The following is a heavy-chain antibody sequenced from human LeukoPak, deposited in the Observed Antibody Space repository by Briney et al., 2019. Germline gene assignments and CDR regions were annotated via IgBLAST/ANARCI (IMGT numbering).Heavy chain of an antibody. CDR3: AKAATEAFYYDSSGYYPSPLGY. CDR1: GFPFSGYS. J-gene: IGHJ4*02. V-gene: IGHV3-48*01. Sequence: PGGSLRLSCAASGFPFSGYSLTWVRQAPGKGLEWISYISSSNTIYYADSVKGRFTISRDNAKNSLYLQMNSLRAEDTAVYYCAKAATEAFYYDSSGYYPSPLGYWGQGTLVTVSS. D-gene: IGHD3-22*01. CDR2: ISSSNTI.